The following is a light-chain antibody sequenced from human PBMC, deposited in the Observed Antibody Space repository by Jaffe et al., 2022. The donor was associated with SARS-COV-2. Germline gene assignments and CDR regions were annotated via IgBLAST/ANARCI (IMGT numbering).Light chain of an antibody. CDR1: QSISKL. CDR3: QQYYGFPYT. CDR2: KAS. Sequence: DIQMTQSPSTLSASVGDRVTITCRASQSISKLLAWYQQKPGKAPNLLIYKASSLQIGVPSRFSGSGSGTEFTLTISNLQPDDFAAYYCQQYYGFPYTFGQGTKLEIK. V-gene: IGKV1-5*03. J-gene: IGKJ2*01.